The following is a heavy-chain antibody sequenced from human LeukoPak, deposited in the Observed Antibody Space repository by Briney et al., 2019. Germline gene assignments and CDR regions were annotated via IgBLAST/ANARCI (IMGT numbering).Heavy chain of an antibody. CDR1: GGSISSHY. CDR3: ARSAKIYYMDV. Sequence: SETLSLTCTVSGGSISSHYWSWIRQPPGKGLEWIGSIYYSGSTYYNPSLKSRVTISVDTSKNQFSLKLSSVTAADTAVHYCARSAKIYYMDVWGKGTTVTVSS. V-gene: IGHV4-39*07. CDR2: IYYSGST. J-gene: IGHJ6*03.